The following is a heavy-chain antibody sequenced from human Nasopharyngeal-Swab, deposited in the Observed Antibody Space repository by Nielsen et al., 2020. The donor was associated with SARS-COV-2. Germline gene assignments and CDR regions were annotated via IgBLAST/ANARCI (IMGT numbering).Heavy chain of an antibody. CDR2: IKEDGSET. CDR1: GFSVSTYW. J-gene: IGHJ6*02. V-gene: IGHV3-7*01. Sequence: GESLKISCAASGFSVSTYWMTWVRQDPGRGLEWIANIKEDGSETYYVDSVKGRFTISRDNAKNSLYLQMNSLRAEDTAVYYCARSYVWGQGTTVTVSS. CDR3: ARSYV.